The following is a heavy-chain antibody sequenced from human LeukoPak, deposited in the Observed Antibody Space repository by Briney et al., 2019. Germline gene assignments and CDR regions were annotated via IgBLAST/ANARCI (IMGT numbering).Heavy chain of an antibody. V-gene: IGHV3-23*01. CDR1: GFTFSSYA. CDR2: ISGSGGST. J-gene: IGHJ5*02. CDR3: AKELIAAAVLTGWFDP. Sequence: GGSLRLSCAASGFTFSSYAMSWVRQAPGQGLEWVSAISGSGGSTYYADSVKGRFTISRDNSKNTLYLQMNSLRAEDTAVYYCAKELIAAAVLTGWFDPWGQGTLVTVSS. D-gene: IGHD6-13*01.